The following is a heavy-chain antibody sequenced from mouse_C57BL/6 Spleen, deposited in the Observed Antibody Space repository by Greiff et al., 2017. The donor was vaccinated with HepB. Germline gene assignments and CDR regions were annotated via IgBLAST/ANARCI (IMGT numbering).Heavy chain of an antibody. CDR3: ARSGTTVPFAY. V-gene: IGHV1-80*01. CDR2: IYPGDGDT. CDR1: GYAFSSYW. Sequence: VKVVESGAELVKPGASVKISCKASGYAFSSYWMNWVKQRPGKGLEWIGQIYPGDGDTNYNGKFKGKATLTADKSFSTAYMQLSSLTSEDSAVYFCARSGTTVPFAYWGQGTLVTVSA. J-gene: IGHJ3*01. D-gene: IGHD1-1*01.